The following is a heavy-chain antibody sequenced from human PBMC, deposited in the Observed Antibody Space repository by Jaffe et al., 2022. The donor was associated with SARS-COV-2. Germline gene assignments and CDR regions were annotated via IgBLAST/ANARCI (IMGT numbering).Heavy chain of an antibody. J-gene: IGHJ6*02. D-gene: IGHD3-22*01. CDR2: IFYSGST. CDR1: GGSISSYY. CDR3: ARSSDYYYYGMDV. V-gene: IGHV4-59*01. Sequence: QVQLQESGPGLVKPSETLSLTCTVSGGSISSYYWSWIRQPPGKGLEWIGYIFYSGSTNYNPSLKSRVTISLDTSKNQFSLKLSSVTAADTAVYYCARSSDYYYYGMDVWGQGTTVTVSS.